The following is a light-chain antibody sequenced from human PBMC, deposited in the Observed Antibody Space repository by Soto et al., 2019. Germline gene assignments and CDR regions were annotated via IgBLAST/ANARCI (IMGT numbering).Light chain of an antibody. V-gene: IGKV3-15*01. CDR2: GAS. CDR1: QSVGSN. CDR3: QQYNNWPPERT. Sequence: EIVMTQSPATLSVSPGERATLSCRASQSVGSNLAWYQQKPGQAPRLLISGASTRATGIPARFSGSGSGTEFTLTISCLQSEDFALYFCQQYNNWPPERTFGQGTKVEIK. J-gene: IGKJ1*01.